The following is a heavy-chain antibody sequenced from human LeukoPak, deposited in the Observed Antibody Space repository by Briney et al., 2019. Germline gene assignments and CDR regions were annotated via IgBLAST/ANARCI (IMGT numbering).Heavy chain of an antibody. CDR1: GYTFTSYY. CDR2: INPNSGGT. J-gene: IGHJ4*02. V-gene: IGHV1-2*02. CDR3: ARVPIVVVPGAIMTPFDY. D-gene: IGHD2-2*01. Sequence: GASVKVSCKASGYTFTSYYMHWVRQAPGQGLEWMGIINPNSGGTNYAQKFQGRVTMTRDTSISTAYMELSRLRSDDTALYYCARVPIVVVPGAIMTPFDYWGQGTLVTVSS.